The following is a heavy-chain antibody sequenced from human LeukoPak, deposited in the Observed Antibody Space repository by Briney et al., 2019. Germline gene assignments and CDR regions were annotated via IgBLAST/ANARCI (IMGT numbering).Heavy chain of an antibody. CDR1: GGSISSYY. CDR2: IYYTGSS. Sequence: PSETLSLTCTVSGGSISSYYWSWMRQPPGKGLEWIGYIYYTGSSNYNPSLKSRVTMSVDTSKNQFSLKLSSVTAADTAIYYCARHEYSSGSDVFDIWGQGTLVTVSS. V-gene: IGHV4-59*08. J-gene: IGHJ3*02. D-gene: IGHD6-19*01. CDR3: ARHEYSSGSDVFDI.